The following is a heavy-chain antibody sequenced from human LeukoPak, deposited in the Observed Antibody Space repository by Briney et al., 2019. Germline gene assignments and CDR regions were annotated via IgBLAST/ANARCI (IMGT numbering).Heavy chain of an antibody. Sequence: SETLSLTCTVSGGSISSYYRSWIRQPPGKGLEWIGYIYYSGSTNYNPSLKSRVTISVDTSKNQFSLELSSVTAADTAVYYCAREVAVAGKSGWFDPWGQGTLVTVSS. D-gene: IGHD6-19*01. J-gene: IGHJ5*02. V-gene: IGHV4-59*01. CDR1: GGSISSYY. CDR2: IYYSGST. CDR3: AREVAVAGKSGWFDP.